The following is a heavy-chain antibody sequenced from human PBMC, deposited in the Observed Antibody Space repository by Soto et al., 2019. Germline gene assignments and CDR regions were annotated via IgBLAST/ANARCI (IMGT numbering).Heavy chain of an antibody. J-gene: IGHJ4*02. CDR3: ARVPYGDTQGDY. Sequence: SETLSLTCTVSGGSISSYYWSWIRQPPGKGLEWIGYIYYSGSTNYNPSLKSRVTISVDTSKNQFSLKLSSVTAADTAVYYCARVPYGDTQGDYWGQGTLVTVSS. CDR2: IYYSGST. CDR1: GGSISSYY. D-gene: IGHD4-17*01. V-gene: IGHV4-59*01.